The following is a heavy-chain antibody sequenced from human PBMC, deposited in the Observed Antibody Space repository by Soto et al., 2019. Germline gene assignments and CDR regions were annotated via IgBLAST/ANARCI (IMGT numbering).Heavy chain of an antibody. CDR2: IYAGGST. D-gene: IGHD3-22*01. J-gene: IGHJ5*02. V-gene: IGHV3-66*01. Sequence: SLRLSCAASGFAVGSNFMSWVRQAPGKGLEWVSLIYAGGSTYYADSVKGRFTISRDKSKNTLYLQMNSLRAEDTAVYYCARGARLGYYDSSGYCFDPWGQGTLVTVSS. CDR1: GFAVGSNF. CDR3: ARGARLGYYDSSGYCFDP.